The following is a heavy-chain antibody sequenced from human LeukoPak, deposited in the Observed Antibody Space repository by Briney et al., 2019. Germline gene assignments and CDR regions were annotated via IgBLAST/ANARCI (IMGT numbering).Heavy chain of an antibody. V-gene: IGHV3-23*01. CDR1: GFTFSSYA. D-gene: IGHD4-17*01. CDR2: ISGSGDST. Sequence: GGSLRLSCAASGFTFSSYAMSWVRQAPGKGLEWVSAISGSGDSTYYADSVKGRFTISRDNSKNTLYLQMNSLRAEDTAVYYCAKDRGDYGDYAPGFDYWGQGTLVTVSS. CDR3: AKDRGDYGDYAPGFDY. J-gene: IGHJ4*02.